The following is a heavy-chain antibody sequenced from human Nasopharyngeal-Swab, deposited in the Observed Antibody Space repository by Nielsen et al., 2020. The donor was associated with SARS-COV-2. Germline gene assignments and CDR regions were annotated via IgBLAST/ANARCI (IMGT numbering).Heavy chain of an antibody. J-gene: IGHJ5*02. CDR2: INLGNGDT. CDR3: ARGSLYSGRYYPDP. Sequence: WVRQAPGQRLEWMGWINLGNGDTRYSQNFQGRVTITRDTSATTLYVELSSLRSEDTAVYYCARGSLYSGRYYPDPWGQGTLVTVS. V-gene: IGHV1-3*01. D-gene: IGHD5-12*01.